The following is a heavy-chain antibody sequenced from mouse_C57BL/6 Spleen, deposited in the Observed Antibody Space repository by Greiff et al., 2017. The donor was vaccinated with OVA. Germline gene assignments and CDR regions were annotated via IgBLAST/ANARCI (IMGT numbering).Heavy chain of an antibody. Sequence: EVQLQQSGPELVKPGASVKISCKASGYTFTDYYMNWVKQSHGKSLEWIGDINPNNGGTSYNQKFKGKATLTVDKSSSTAYMELRSLTSEDSAVYYCARGVTDLDYWGQGTTLTVSS. CDR1: GYTFTDYY. V-gene: IGHV1-26*01. CDR2: INPNNGGT. CDR3: ARGVTDLDY. J-gene: IGHJ2*01. D-gene: IGHD2-2*01.